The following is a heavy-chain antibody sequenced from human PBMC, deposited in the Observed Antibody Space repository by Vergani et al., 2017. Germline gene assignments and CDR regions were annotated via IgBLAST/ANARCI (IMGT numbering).Heavy chain of an antibody. CDR3: ARDWAVATAFDI. V-gene: IGHV3-21*01. J-gene: IGHJ3*02. D-gene: IGHD5-12*01. CDR1: GFTFSSYS. CDR2: ISSSSSYI. Sequence: EVQLLESGGGLVKPGGSLRLSCAASGFTFSSYSMNWVRQAPGKGLEWVSSISSSSSYIYYADSVKGRFTISRDNAKNSLYLQMNSLRAEDTAVYYCARDWAVATAFDIWGQGTMVTVSS.